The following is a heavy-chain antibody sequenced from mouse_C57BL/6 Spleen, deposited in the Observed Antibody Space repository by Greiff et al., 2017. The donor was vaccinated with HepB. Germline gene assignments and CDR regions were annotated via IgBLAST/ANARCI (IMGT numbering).Heavy chain of an antibody. Sequence: EVQLQQSGPVLVKPGASVKMSCKASGYTFTDYYMNWVKQSHGKSLEWIGVINPYNGGTSYNQKLKGKATLTVDKSSSTAYMELNSLTSEDSAVYYCARGGDGEAWFAYWGQGTLVTVSA. D-gene: IGHD3-3*01. CDR1: GYTFTDYY. CDR3: ARGGDGEAWFAY. J-gene: IGHJ3*01. V-gene: IGHV1-19*01. CDR2: INPYNGGT.